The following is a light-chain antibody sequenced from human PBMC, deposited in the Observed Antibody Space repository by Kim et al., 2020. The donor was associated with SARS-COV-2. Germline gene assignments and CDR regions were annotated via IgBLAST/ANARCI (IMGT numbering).Light chain of an antibody. V-gene: IGKV1-27*01. CDR1: QGIATY. CDR2: AAS. CDR3: QKYNTAPWT. Sequence: ESVGDRVTITCRARQGIATYLAWDQQKPGKAPKLLIYAASTLQSGVPSRFTGSGSGTDFALTISSLQPEDVATYYCQKYNTAPWTFGPGTKVDIK. J-gene: IGKJ1*01.